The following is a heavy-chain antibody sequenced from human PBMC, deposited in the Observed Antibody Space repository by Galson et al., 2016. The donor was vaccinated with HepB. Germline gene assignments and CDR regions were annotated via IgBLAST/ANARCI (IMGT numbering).Heavy chain of an antibody. CDR2: IKEDGSVQ. CDR3: ARAAKYRDSSGYRDALDI. CDR1: GFTFSGSW. V-gene: IGHV3-7*01. Sequence: SLRLSCAVSGFTFSGSWMTWVRQIPGTGLEWVANIKEDGSVQNYVDSVKGRFTISRDNARDSMYLQMSGLRAEDTAVYYCARAAKYRDSSGYRDALDIWGQGTTVTVSS. D-gene: IGHD3-22*01. J-gene: IGHJ3*02.